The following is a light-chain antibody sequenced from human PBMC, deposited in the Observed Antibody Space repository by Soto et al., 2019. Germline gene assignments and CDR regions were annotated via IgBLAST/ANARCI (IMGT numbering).Light chain of an antibody. CDR1: QSVSSN. J-gene: IGKJ1*01. CDR3: QQYNNWWT. V-gene: IGKV3-15*01. Sequence: EIVMTQSPATLSVSPGERATLSCRASQSVSSNLAWYQQKPGQAPRLLIYGASTRATGIPARFSGGGSGTEFTLIISRLQSEVVAFYYCQQYNNWWTFGQGTKVEIK. CDR2: GAS.